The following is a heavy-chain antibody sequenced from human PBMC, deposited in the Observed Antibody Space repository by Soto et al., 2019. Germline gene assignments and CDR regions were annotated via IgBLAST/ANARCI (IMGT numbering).Heavy chain of an antibody. CDR3: ARQASTIFGVVKDYYYYYGMDV. V-gene: IGHV5-51*01. D-gene: IGHD3-3*01. Sequence: GESRKVSGRGSGCSCARYWMGWVRQMPGKGLEWMGIIYPGDSDTRYSPSFQGQVTISADKSISTAYLQWSSLKVSDTAMYYCARQASTIFGVVKDYYYYYGMDVWGQGTTVTVSS. J-gene: IGHJ6*02. CDR1: GCSCARYW. CDR2: IYPGDSDT.